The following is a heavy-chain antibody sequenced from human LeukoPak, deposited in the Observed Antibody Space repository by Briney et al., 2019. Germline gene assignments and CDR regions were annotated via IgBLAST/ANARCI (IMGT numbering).Heavy chain of an antibody. CDR2: ISAYNGNT. CDR1: GYTFTSYG. J-gene: IGHJ6*02. V-gene: IGHV1-18*01. Sequence: ASVKVSCKASGYTFTSYGISWVRQAPGQGLEWMGWISAYNGNTNYAQKLQGRVTMTTDTSTSTAYMELRSLRSDDTAVYYCAREGWEWEPYYYYGMDVWGQGTTVTVSS. CDR3: AREGWEWEPYYYYGMDV. D-gene: IGHD1-26*01.